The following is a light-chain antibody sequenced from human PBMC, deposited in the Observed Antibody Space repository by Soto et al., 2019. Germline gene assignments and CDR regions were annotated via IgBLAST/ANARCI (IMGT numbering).Light chain of an antibody. V-gene: IGKV1-39*01. CDR2: AAS. Sequence: DSQRAQSPASLSASVDDSVIIPSRATQSISNHLNWYQQKPGKAPKLLIFAASSLQSGVPSRFSGSRSGPDFTLTISSLQPEDFATYYCQQSYSSPPTFGQGTKVDIK. CDR3: QQSYSSPPT. CDR1: QSISNH. J-gene: IGKJ1*01.